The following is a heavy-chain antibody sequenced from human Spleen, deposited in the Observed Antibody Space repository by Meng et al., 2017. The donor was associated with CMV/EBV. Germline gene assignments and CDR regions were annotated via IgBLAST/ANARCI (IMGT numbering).Heavy chain of an antibody. D-gene: IGHD3-10*01. CDR3: ARVSRYDSGNYYNFFDY. CDR1: GGSVSSAGYY. CDR2: IYDSGST. J-gene: IGHJ4*02. Sequence: SETLSLTCTVSGGSVSSAGYYWSWIRQPPGKGLEWIGHIYDSGSTNHNPSLKSRVTISVDTSKNQFSPKLTSVTAADTAVYYCARVSRYDSGNYYNFFDYWGQGTLVTVSS. V-gene: IGHV4-61*08.